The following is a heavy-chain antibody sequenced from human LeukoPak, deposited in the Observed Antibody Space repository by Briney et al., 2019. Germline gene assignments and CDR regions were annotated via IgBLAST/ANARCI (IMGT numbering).Heavy chain of an antibody. CDR1: GFTFNTYW. J-gene: IGHJ4*02. D-gene: IGHD5-24*01. Sequence: PGGSLRLSCAASGFTFNTYWMHWVRQVPGKGLVWVSRISSDGTGTIYADSVKGRFTISRDNAKNTLYLQMNSLRAEDTAVYYCARDSGYGYNTFPTADYWGQGILVTVSS. V-gene: IGHV3-74*01. CDR2: ISSDGTGT. CDR3: ARDSGYGYNTFPTADY.